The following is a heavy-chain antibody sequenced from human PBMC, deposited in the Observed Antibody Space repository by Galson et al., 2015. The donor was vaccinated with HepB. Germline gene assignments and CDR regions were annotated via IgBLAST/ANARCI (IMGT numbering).Heavy chain of an antibody. Sequence: SVKVSCKASGGTFSSYAISWGRQAPGQGLEWMGGIIPIFGTANYAQKFQGRVTITADESTSTAYMELSSLRSEDTAVYYCAREVGATEYFDYWGQGTLVTVSS. CDR1: GGTFSSYA. D-gene: IGHD1-26*01. V-gene: IGHV1-69*13. CDR3: AREVGATEYFDY. J-gene: IGHJ4*02. CDR2: IIPIFGTA.